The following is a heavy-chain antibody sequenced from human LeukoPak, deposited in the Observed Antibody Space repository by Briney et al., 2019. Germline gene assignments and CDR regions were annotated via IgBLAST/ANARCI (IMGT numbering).Heavy chain of an antibody. Sequence: GGSLRLSCTASGFTFSSYGMHWVRQAPRQGLEWVAVIRYDGNNKYYADSVKGRFTITRDNSKNTLYLQMNSLRAEDTAVYYCARELPRIVVVPAAIWWFDPWGQGTLVTVSS. CDR1: GFTFSSYG. J-gene: IGHJ5*02. CDR3: ARELPRIVVVPAAIWWFDP. CDR2: IRYDGNNK. V-gene: IGHV3-33*01. D-gene: IGHD2-2*02.